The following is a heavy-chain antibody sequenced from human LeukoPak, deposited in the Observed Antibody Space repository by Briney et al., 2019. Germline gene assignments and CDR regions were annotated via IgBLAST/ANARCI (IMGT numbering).Heavy chain of an antibody. J-gene: IGHJ5*02. CDR1: GYTFTTYY. Sequence: ASVKVSCKTSGYTFTTYYIHWVRQAPGQGLEWMGSIYCSDGSTIYGQKFQGRVTITRDTSTSTVYMDLSGLRSEDTAVYYCARDQGPYYYDSSGSGFDPWGQGTLVTVSS. V-gene: IGHV1-46*01. CDR2: IYCSDGST. D-gene: IGHD3-22*01. CDR3: ARDQGPYYYDSSGSGFDP.